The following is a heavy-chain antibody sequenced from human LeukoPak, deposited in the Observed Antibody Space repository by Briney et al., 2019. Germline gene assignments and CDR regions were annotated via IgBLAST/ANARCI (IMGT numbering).Heavy chain of an antibody. CDR3: ARTGYCSSTSCTYYYYYYYMDV. V-gene: IGHV4-34*01. D-gene: IGHD2-2*01. Sequence: SETLSLTCAVYGGSFSGYYWSWIRQPPGKGLEWIGEVNHSGSTNYNPSLKSRVTISVDTSKSQFSLKLSSVTAADTAVYYCARTGYCSSTSCTYYYYYYYMDVWGKGTTVTVSS. J-gene: IGHJ6*03. CDR1: GGSFSGYY. CDR2: VNHSGST.